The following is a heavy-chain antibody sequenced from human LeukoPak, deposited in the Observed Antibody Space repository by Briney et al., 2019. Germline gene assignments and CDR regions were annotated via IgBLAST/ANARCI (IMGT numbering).Heavy chain of an antibody. CDR3: AKPWGVISRYYFDY. CDR1: VFTFSRYW. V-gene: IGHV3-7*03. J-gene: IGHJ4*02. Sequence: GGSLRLSCPACVFTFSRYWMSWVRQAPGKGLEWVANINQDGSVKFYMDSVRGRLTISRDKAKKSVYLQMNSLRAEDTAVYYCAKPWGVISRYYFDYWGQGTLVTVSS. D-gene: IGHD3-10*01. CDR2: INQDGSVK.